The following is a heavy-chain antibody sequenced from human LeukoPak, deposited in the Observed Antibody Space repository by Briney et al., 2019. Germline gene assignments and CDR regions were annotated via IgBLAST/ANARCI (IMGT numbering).Heavy chain of an antibody. CDR3: ARDRGGWYRWFDP. J-gene: IGHJ5*02. CDR2: ISVSGSGF. V-gene: IGHV3-48*03. D-gene: IGHD6-19*01. CDR1: RFIFSSYE. Sequence: TGVSLSRYGTASRFIFSSYEMKWVRPAPGKGLEWLSYISVSGSGFHYEDSVKGRFTISRDNAKYTVYLQMNSLRAEDKAVYYCARDRGGWYRWFDPWGQGTLVTVSS.